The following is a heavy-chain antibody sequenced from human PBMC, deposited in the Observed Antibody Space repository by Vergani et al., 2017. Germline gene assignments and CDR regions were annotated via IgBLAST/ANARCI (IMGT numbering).Heavy chain of an antibody. V-gene: IGHV1-69*01. D-gene: IGHD3-3*01. CDR2: IIPIFGTA. CDR1: GGTFSSYA. J-gene: IGHJ6*03. Sequence: QVQLVQSGAEVKKPGSSVKVSCKASGGTFSSYAISWVRQAPGQGLEWMGGIIPIFGTANYAQKFQGRVTITADESTSTAYMELSSLRSEDTAVYYCARGSGDDVWSGGRNYYYYDYMDVWGKGTTVTVSS. CDR3: ARGSGDDVWSGGRNYYYYDYMDV.